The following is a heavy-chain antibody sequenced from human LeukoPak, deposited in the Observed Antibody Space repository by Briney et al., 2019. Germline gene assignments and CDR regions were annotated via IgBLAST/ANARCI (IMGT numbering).Heavy chain of an antibody. D-gene: IGHD5-12*01. CDR1: GYTFTGYY. CDR3: ARGSAYSGYDSGDY. J-gene: IGHJ4*02. CDR2: INPNSGGT. Sequence: ASVKVSCKASGYTFTGYYMHWVRQAPGQGLEWMGRINPNSGGTNYAQKFQGRVTMTRDTSISTAYMELSRLRSDDTAVYYCARGSAYSGYDSGDYWGQGTLVTVSS. V-gene: IGHV1-2*06.